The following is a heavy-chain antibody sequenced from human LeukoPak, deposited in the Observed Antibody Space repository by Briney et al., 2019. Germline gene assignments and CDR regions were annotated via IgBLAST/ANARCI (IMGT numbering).Heavy chain of an antibody. Sequence: ASVKVSCKASGGTFSSYAISWVRQAPGQGLEWMGGIIPIFGTANYAQKFQGRVTITADESTSTAYMELSSLRSEDTAVYYCASVRWNSSSPPGFDYWGQGTLVTVSS. CDR3: ASVRWNSSSPPGFDY. V-gene: IGHV1-69*13. J-gene: IGHJ4*02. CDR1: GGTFSSYA. D-gene: IGHD6-6*01. CDR2: IIPIFGTA.